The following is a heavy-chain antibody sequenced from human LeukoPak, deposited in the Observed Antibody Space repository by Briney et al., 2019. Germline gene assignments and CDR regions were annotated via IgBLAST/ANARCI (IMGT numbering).Heavy chain of an antibody. CDR2: ISWNSGSI. V-gene: IGHV3-9*01. CDR3: AKDRGGVIDY. CDR1: GFTFDDYA. Sequence: GGSLRLSCAASGFTFDDYAMHWVRQAPGKGLEWDSGISWNSGSIGYADSVKGRFTISRDNAKNSLYLQMNSLRAEDTALYYCAKDRGGVIDYWGQGTLVTVSS. J-gene: IGHJ4*02. D-gene: IGHD3-16*01.